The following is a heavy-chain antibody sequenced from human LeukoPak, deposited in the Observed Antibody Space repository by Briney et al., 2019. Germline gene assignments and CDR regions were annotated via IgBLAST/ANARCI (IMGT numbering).Heavy chain of an antibody. CDR2: INPNSGGT. CDR3: ARDQGVSTGYYDSSGYFRSNYYYYMDV. J-gene: IGHJ6*03. D-gene: IGHD3-22*01. V-gene: IGHV1-2*02. Sequence: ASVKVSCKASGYTFTGYYMHWVRQAPGQGLEWMGWINPNSGGTNYAQKFQGRVTMTRDTSISTAYTELSRLRSDDTAVYYCARDQGVSTGYYDSSGYFRSNYYYYMDVWGKGTTVTISS. CDR1: GYTFTGYY.